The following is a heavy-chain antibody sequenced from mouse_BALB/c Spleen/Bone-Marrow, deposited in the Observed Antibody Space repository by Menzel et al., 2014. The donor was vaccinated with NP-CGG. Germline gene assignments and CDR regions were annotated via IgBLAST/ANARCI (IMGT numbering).Heavy chain of an antibody. CDR2: ISNGGGST. V-gene: IGHV5-12-2*01. J-gene: IGHJ2*01. CDR1: GFTFSSYT. CDR3: ARGGYYFDY. Sequence: VQLKQSGGGLVQPGGSLKLSCAASGFTFSSYTMSWVRPTPEKRLEWVAYISNGGGSTYYPDTVKGRFTISRDNAKNTLYLQMSSLKSEDTAMYYCARGGYYFDYWGQGTTLTVSS.